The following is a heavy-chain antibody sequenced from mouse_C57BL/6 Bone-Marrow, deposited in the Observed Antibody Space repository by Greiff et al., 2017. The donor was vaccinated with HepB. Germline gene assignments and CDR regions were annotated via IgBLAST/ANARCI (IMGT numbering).Heavy chain of an antibody. J-gene: IGHJ2*01. Sequence: VQLKQSGGGLVKPGGSLKLSCAASGFTFSDYGMHWVRQAPEKGLEWVAYISSGSSTIYYADTVKGRFTISRDNAKNTLFLQMTSLRSEDTAMYYCARLGLYDGCPYWGQGTTLTVSS. D-gene: IGHD2-3*01. CDR2: ISSGSSTI. CDR1: GFTFSDYG. CDR3: ARLGLYDGCPY. V-gene: IGHV5-17*01.